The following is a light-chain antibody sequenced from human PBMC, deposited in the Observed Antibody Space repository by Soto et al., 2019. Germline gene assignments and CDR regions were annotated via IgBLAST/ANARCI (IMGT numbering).Light chain of an antibody. V-gene: IGLV3-21*02. CDR1: NVGGYS. Sequence: LTQPPSVSVAPGQTARITCGGDNVGGYSVHWYQQRPGQAPVLVVYADSDRPSGIPERFSGSNSGNTATLTISRVEAGDAADYYCQVWDSSSDLLVFGTGTKVTVL. CDR3: QVWDSSSDLLV. J-gene: IGLJ1*01. CDR2: ADS.